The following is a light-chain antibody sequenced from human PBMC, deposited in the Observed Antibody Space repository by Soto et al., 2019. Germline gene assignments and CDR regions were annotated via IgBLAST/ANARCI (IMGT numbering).Light chain of an antibody. CDR3: QQYNSWYT. CDR2: KAS. Sequence: DIQMTQSPSTLSASVGDRVTITCRASQSISSWLAWYQQKPGKAPKLLIYKASTLESGVPSRFSGSGSATEFPLTISCLQPDDVATYYCQQYNSWYTFGQGTKLEI. J-gene: IGKJ2*01. V-gene: IGKV1-5*03. CDR1: QSISSW.